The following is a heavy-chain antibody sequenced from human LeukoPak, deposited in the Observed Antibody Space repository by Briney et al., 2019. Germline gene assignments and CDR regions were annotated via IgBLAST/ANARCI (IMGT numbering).Heavy chain of an antibody. CDR1: GYSLSSGYY. CDR3: ARDRVAAADNEYYFDY. V-gene: IGHV4-38-2*02. CDR2: VDHSGGT. J-gene: IGHJ4*02. D-gene: IGHD6-13*01. Sequence: SETLSLTCTVSGYSLSSGYYWGWIRQPPGKGLEWIGSVDHSGGTYYNPSLRSRVSISVDTSKNQFSLKLSSVTAADTAVYYCARDRVAAADNEYYFDYWGQGTLVTVSS.